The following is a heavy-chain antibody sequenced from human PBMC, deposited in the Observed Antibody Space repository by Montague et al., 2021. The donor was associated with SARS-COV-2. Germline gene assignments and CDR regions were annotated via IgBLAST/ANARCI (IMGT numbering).Heavy chain of an antibody. J-gene: IGHJ6*03. CDR2: IHHGGST. CDR3: ARLRDGVVPSPILGVGPYYTYDYIDI. V-gene: IGHV4-34*01. Sequence: SETLSLTCAVHGTSFSGYYWNWIRQPPGKGLEWIGEIHHGGSTKYSPSFTSRLPISADTSKNKFSLKQTSVAAADTAVYYCARLRDGVVPSPILGVGPYYTYDYIDIWGRGTPVTVSS. D-gene: IGHD3-10*01. CDR1: GTSFSGYY.